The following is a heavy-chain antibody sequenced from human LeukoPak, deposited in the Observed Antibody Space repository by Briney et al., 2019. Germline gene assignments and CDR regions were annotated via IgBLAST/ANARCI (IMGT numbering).Heavy chain of an antibody. CDR3: ARHITMVRGVIIDVRYMDV. V-gene: IGHV5-51*01. Sequence: GESLKISCKGSGYSFTSYWIGWVRQMPGKRLEWMGIIYPGDSDTRYSPSFQGQVTISADKSISTAYLQWSSLKASDTAMYYCARHITMVRGVIIDVRYMDVWGKGTTVTVSS. D-gene: IGHD3-10*01. CDR1: GYSFTSYW. J-gene: IGHJ6*03. CDR2: IYPGDSDT.